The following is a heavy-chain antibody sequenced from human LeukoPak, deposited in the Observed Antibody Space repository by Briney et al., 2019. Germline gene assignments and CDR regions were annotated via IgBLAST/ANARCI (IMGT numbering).Heavy chain of an antibody. CDR2: IYYSGST. CDR3: ARAFEGSGRPDAFDI. D-gene: IGHD3-10*01. J-gene: IGHJ3*02. CDR1: GGSISSYY. Sequence: SETLSLTCTVSGGSISSYYWSWIRQPPGKGLEWIGYIYYSGSTNYNPSLKSRVTISVDTSKNQFSLKLSSVTAADTAVYYCARAFEGSGRPDAFDIWGQGTMATVSS. V-gene: IGHV4-59*01.